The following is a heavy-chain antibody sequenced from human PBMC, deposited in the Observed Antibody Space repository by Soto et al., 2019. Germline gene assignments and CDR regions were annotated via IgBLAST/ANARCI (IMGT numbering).Heavy chain of an antibody. J-gene: IGHJ4*02. CDR3: ARMNSSVWYVDY. V-gene: IGHV4-4*07. CDR2: IYTSGST. Sequence: QGQLQESGPALVKPSETLSLTCTVSGGSISRYYWSWIRQPAGKGLECIGRIYTSGSTNYNPSLKSRVTMSVDTSKNQCSLKLSSVTAADTAVYYCARMNSSVWYVDYWGQGTLVTVSS. D-gene: IGHD6-19*01. CDR1: GGSISRYY.